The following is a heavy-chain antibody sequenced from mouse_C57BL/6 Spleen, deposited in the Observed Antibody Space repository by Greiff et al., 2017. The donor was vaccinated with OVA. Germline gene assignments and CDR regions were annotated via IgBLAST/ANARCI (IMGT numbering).Heavy chain of an antibody. J-gene: IGHJ3*01. Sequence: VQLQQPGAELVKPGASVKMSCKASGYTFTSYWITWVKQRPGQGLEWIGDIYPGSGSTNYNEKFKSKATLTVDTSSSTAYMQLSSLTSEDSAVYYCARGHYDYDDPWFAYWGQGTLVTVSA. CDR2: IYPGSGST. D-gene: IGHD2-4*01. V-gene: IGHV1-55*01. CDR3: ARGHYDYDDPWFAY. CDR1: GYTFTSYW.